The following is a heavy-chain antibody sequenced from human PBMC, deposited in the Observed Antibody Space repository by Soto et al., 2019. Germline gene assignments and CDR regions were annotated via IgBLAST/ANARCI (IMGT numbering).Heavy chain of an antibody. Sequence: QVQLVQSGAEVKKPGASVKVSCKASGYTFTNYGINWVRQAPGQGLEWLGWVSAYNGERRYAQRVQARVIMTTDTSTTNAYMELRSLRSDDTAVYYCSRGTSIPASGDYWSQGTLVTVSS. D-gene: IGHD6-6*01. CDR1: GYTFTNYG. J-gene: IGHJ4*01. CDR2: VSAYNGER. V-gene: IGHV1-18*01. CDR3: SRGTSIPASGDY.